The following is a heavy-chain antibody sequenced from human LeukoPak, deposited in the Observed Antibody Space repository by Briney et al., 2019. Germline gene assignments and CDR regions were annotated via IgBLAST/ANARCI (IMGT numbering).Heavy chain of an antibody. J-gene: IGHJ6*02. D-gene: IGHD3-16*01. CDR3: ARSLRLGELTGFYYYYYGMDV. Sequence: SQTLSLTCAVSGDSVSSNSAAWNWIRQSPSRGLEWLGRTYYRSKWYNDYAVSVKSRITIKPDTSKNQSSLQLNSVTPEDTAVYYCARSLRLGELTGFYYYYYGMDVWGQGTTVTVSS. CDR1: GDSVSSNSAA. V-gene: IGHV6-1*01. CDR2: TYYRSKWYN.